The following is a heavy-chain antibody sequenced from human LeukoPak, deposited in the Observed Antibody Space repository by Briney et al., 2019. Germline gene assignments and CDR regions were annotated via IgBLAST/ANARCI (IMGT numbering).Heavy chain of an antibody. V-gene: IGHV5-51*01. CDR1: GYSFTSYW. J-gene: IGHJ3*02. CDR2: IYPGDSDT. Sequence: GESLKISCKGSGYSFTSYWIGWVRQMPGKGLEWMGIIYPGDSDTRYSPSFQGQVTISADKSISTAYLQWSSLKASDTAMYYCARPVCTSCYAGHDAFDIWGQGTMVTVSS. CDR3: ARPVCTSCYAGHDAFDI. D-gene: IGHD2-2*01.